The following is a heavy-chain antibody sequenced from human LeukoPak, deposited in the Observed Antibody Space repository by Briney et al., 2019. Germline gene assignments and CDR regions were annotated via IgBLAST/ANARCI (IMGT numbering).Heavy chain of an antibody. J-gene: IGHJ3*02. Sequence: SETLSLTFTVSGGSISSYYWSWIRQPPGKGLEWIGYIYYSGSTNYNPSLKSRVTISVDTSKNQFSLKLSSVTAADTAVYYCARGEYSSGWYLGDAFDIWGQGTMVTVSS. CDR3: ARGEYSSGWYLGDAFDI. V-gene: IGHV4-59*01. CDR1: GGSISSYY. CDR2: IYYSGST. D-gene: IGHD6-19*01.